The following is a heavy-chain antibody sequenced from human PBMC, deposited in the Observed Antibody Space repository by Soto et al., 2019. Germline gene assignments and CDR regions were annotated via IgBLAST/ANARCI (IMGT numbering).Heavy chain of an antibody. CDR2: ISHSGYT. CDR1: GASISSTDW. V-gene: IGHV4-4*02. Sequence: QVQLQESGPGLVKPSGTLSLTCAVSGASISSTDWWSWVRQSPGKGLEWIGQISHSGYTNYNPSLKGRVTISIDQPKRHCSPTLRSVTAADQAVYYCARGVVLAPAAVNWFDPWGQGTLVTVSS. CDR3: ARGVVLAPAAVNWFDP. J-gene: IGHJ5*02. D-gene: IGHD2-2*01.